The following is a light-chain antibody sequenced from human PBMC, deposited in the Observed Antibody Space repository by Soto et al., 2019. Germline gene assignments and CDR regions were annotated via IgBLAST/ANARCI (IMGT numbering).Light chain of an antibody. CDR2: DVT. CDR3: SSYTDSTTLVL. V-gene: IGLV2-14*01. J-gene: IGLJ2*01. CDR1: SSDIGGYHS. Sequence: QSALTQPASVSGSPGQSITISCTGTSSDIGGYHSVSWYQQHPGKAPKLLIYDVTDRPSGVSDRFYGAKSGNTASLTISGLQAEDEADYYCSSYTDSTTLVLFGGGTQLTVL.